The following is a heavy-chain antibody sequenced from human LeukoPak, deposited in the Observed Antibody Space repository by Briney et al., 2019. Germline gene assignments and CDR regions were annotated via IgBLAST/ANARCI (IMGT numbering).Heavy chain of an antibody. CDR1: GYTFTSYG. V-gene: IGHV1-18*01. D-gene: IGHD3-10*01. CDR3: ARVFSLWFGESNLFDY. J-gene: IGHJ4*02. CDR2: ISAYNGNT. Sequence: ASVKVSCKASGYTFTSYGISWVRQAPGQGPEWMGWISAYNGNTNYAQKLQGRVTMTTDTSTSTAYMELRSLRSDDTAVYYCARVFSLWFGESNLFDYWGQGTLVTVSS.